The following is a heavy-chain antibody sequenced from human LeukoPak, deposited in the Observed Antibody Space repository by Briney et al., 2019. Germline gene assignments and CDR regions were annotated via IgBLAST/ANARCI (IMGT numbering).Heavy chain of an antibody. Sequence: GGSLRLSCAASGFTFSSYWMSWVREAPGKGLEWVANIKQDGSEKYYVDSVKGRFTISRDNAKNSLYLQMNSLRAEDTAVYYCARDRYYYDSSGHQFDYWGQGTLVTVSS. CDR2: IKQDGSEK. D-gene: IGHD3-22*01. J-gene: IGHJ4*02. V-gene: IGHV3-7*01. CDR3: ARDRYYYDSSGHQFDY. CDR1: GFTFSSYW.